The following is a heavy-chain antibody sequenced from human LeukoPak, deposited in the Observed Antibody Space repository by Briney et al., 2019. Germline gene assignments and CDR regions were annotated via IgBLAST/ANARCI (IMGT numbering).Heavy chain of an antibody. CDR1: GFTFSSYA. V-gene: IGHV3-23*01. Sequence: GGSLRLSCAASGFTFSSYAMSWVRQPPGKGLEWLSCISWSGHTTYYADSVRGQFTISRDNSKNTLNLQMDSLKAEDTAVYYCALSGRGGGRWKFDYWGQGTLVTVSS. CDR3: ALSGRGGGRWKFDY. CDR2: ISWSGHTT. D-gene: IGHD4-23*01. J-gene: IGHJ4*02.